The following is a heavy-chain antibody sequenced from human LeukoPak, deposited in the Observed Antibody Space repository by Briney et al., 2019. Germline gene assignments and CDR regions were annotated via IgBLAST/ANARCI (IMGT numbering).Heavy chain of an antibody. D-gene: IGHD3-10*01. Sequence: ASVKVSCKASGYTFTSYTMHWVRQAPGQRLEWMGWINTGNGNTKYSQEFQGRVTITRDTSASTAYMELRSLRSDDTAVYYCARDQTQIWFGEGLWYFDYWGQGTLVTVSS. CDR1: GYTFTSYT. CDR3: ARDQTQIWFGEGLWYFDY. CDR2: INTGNGNT. J-gene: IGHJ4*02. V-gene: IGHV1-3*04.